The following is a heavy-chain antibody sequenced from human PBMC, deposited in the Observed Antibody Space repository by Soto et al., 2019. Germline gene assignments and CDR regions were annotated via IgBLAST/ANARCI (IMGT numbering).Heavy chain of an antibody. CDR2: IYYSGST. CDR3: AKDTSGYYQYYYYYYGMDV. J-gene: IGHJ6*02. V-gene: IGHV4-61*01. Sequence: SETLSLTCTVSGGSVSSGSYYWSWIRQPPGKGLEWIGYIYYSGSTNYNPSLKSRVTISVDTSKNQFSLKLSSVTAADTAVYYCAKDTSGYYQYYYYYYGMDVWGQGTTVTVSS. D-gene: IGHD3-22*01. CDR1: GGSVSSGSYY.